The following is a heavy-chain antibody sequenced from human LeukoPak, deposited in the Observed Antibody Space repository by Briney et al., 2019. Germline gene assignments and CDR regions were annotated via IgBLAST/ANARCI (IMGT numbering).Heavy chain of an antibody. J-gene: IGHJ6*03. D-gene: IGHD3-22*01. CDR1: GFTFSSYA. Sequence: PGGSLRLSCAASGFTFSSYAMSWVRQAPGKGLEWVSAISGSGGSTYYADSVKGRFTISRDNSKNTLYLQMNSLRAEDTAMYYCARSDSSDINYYYYYMDVWGRGTTVTVSS. CDR2: ISGSGGST. CDR3: ARSDSSDINYYYYYMDV. V-gene: IGHV3-23*01.